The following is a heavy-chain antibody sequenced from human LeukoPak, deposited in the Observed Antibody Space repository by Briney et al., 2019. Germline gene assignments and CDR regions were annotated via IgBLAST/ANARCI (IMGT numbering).Heavy chain of an antibody. J-gene: IGHJ3*01. Sequence: PGGSLRLSCAASGFTFSSYGMHWVRQAPGKGLEWVAFIRYDGSNKYYADSVKGRFTISRDNSKNTLYLQMNSLRAEDTAVYYCAKEHSAFDAFDFWGQGKMVTVSS. D-gene: IGHD3-10*01. CDR1: GFTFSSYG. CDR2: IRYDGSNK. CDR3: AKEHSAFDAFDF. V-gene: IGHV3-30*02.